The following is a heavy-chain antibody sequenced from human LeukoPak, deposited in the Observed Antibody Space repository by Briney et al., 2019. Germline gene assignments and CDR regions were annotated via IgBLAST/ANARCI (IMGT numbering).Heavy chain of an antibody. J-gene: IGHJ5*02. CDR2: IYSTGTT. CDR3: AREARSGYEGFWSDP. Sequence: SETLSLTCTVSGGSMNQYYWSWIRQPAGKGMEWIGRIYSTGTTYYKPSLKSRVTMSVDTAHNQFFLKLNSVTAADTAVYYCAREARSGYEGFWSDPWGQGTVVTVSS. CDR1: GGSMNQYY. D-gene: IGHD5-12*01. V-gene: IGHV4-4*07.